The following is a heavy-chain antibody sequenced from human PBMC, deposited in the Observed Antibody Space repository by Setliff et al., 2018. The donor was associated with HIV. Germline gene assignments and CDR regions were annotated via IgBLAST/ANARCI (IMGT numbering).Heavy chain of an antibody. V-gene: IGHV4-4*07. D-gene: IGHD5-12*01. J-gene: IGHJ6*02. CDR3: TREIWGQVAHVPYGMDV. CDR1: GYSISSGYY. CDR2: FYTSGST. Sequence: SETLSLTCAVSGYSISSGYYWSWIRQPAGKGLEWIGRFYTSGSTNYNPSLKRRVTMSVDTSKNQFSLKVRYVTAADTAIYYCTREIWGQVAHVPYGMDVWGQGTTVTVSS.